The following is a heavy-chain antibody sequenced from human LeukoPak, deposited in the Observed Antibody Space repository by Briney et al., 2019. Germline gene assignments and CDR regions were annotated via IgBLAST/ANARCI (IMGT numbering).Heavy chain of an antibody. CDR1: GFTFSTYE. V-gene: IGHV3-48*03. CDR2: IASSDRTR. D-gene: IGHD6-19*01. J-gene: IGHJ4*02. CDR3: AREIVSAVAGNFDY. Sequence: PGGSLRLTCAASGFTFSTYEMNWVRQAPGKGLEWVSYIASSDRTRTYADSVKGRFTISRDNAKNSLHLEMNSLRAEDTALYYCAREIVSAVAGNFDYWGQGTLVTVSS.